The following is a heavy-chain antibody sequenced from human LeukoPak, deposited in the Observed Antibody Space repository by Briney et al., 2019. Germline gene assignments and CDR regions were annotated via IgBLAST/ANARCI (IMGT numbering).Heavy chain of an antibody. CDR3: ARRYCSGADCYGGDSYYYMDV. D-gene: IGHD2-2*01. V-gene: IGHV4-39*01. Sequence: SETLSLTCSVSGGTISTSLYYWGGIRQPPGKGLEWIGSLYYSGRTYYNPSLKSRVTISIDTSKNQFSLRLTSVTAADTAVYYCARRYCSGADCYGGDSYYYMDVWGKGTTVTISS. CDR2: LYYSGRT. J-gene: IGHJ6*03. CDR1: GGTISTSLYY.